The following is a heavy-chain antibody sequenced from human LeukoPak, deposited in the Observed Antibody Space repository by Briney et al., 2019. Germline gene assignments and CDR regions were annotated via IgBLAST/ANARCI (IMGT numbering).Heavy chain of an antibody. CDR3: ARDATTEPGTVYMDV. D-gene: IGHD6-13*01. J-gene: IGHJ6*03. CDR2: ISTSGSII. Sequence: NSGGSLRLSCAASGFTVSSNYMSWVRQAPGKGLEWILHISTSGSIIHYADSVKGRFTISRDNAKNSLYLQMNSLRAEDTALYFCARDATTEPGTVYMDVWGKGTTVTISS. V-gene: IGHV3-11*04. CDR1: GFTVSSNY.